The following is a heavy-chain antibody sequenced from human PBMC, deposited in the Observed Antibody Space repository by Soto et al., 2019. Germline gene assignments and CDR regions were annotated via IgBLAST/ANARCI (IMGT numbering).Heavy chain of an antibody. V-gene: IGHV3-21*01. CDR1: GFTFSSYS. CDR2: ISSSSSYI. CDR3: AREGLYYYGSGSYSSGWYFDY. J-gene: IGHJ4*02. D-gene: IGHD3-10*01. Sequence: GGSLRLSCAASGFTFSSYSMNWVRQAPGKGLEWVSSISSSSSYIYYADSVKGRFTISRDNAKNSLYLQMNSLRAEDTAVYYCAREGLYYYGSGSYSSGWYFDYWGQGTLVTVSS.